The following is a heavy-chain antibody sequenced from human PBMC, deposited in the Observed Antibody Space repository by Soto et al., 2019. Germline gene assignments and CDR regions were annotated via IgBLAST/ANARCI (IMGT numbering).Heavy chain of an antibody. CDR2: ISGHDGKT. CDR3: ARDSAVLFGSNGYFDY. V-gene: IGHV1-18*04. J-gene: IGHJ4*02. CDR1: GYTFANYG. Sequence: QVELKQSGAAVKKPGASVKVSCRASGYTFANYGITWVRQAPGQGLQWMGWISGHDGKTKSNKNLQGRITMTTDTSTNTAYLELKNLKSEDTAIYYCARDSAVLFGSNGYFDYWGQGTLVSVSS. D-gene: IGHD2-15*01.